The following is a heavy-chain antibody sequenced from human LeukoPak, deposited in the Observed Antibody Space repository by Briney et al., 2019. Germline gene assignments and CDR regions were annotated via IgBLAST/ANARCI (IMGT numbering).Heavy chain of an antibody. Sequence: ASVKVSCKASGYTFTGYYMHWARQAPGQGIEWMGCINPNSGGTNNSQKFQGRVTMTGATSISTAYMELSRLRSDDTAVYYCARDYGAGSYYTVGYWGQGTLVTVHS. D-gene: IGHD3-10*01. CDR2: INPNSGGT. V-gene: IGHV1-2*02. J-gene: IGHJ4*02. CDR3: ARDYGAGSYYTVGY. CDR1: GYTFTGYY.